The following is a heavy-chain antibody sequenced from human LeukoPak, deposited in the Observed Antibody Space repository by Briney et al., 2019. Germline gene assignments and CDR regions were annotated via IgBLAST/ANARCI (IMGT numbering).Heavy chain of an antibody. Sequence: GGSLRLSCAASGFIFSSYAMTWVRPAPGKGLEWVSDISTSGDSTYYAHSVKGRFTISRDNSKNTLYLQMNSLRAEDTAVYFCAKAVSNWNDAPFDYWGQGTLVTVSS. V-gene: IGHV3-23*01. CDR3: AKAVSNWNDAPFDY. D-gene: IGHD1-1*01. J-gene: IGHJ4*02. CDR1: GFIFSSYA. CDR2: ISTSGDST.